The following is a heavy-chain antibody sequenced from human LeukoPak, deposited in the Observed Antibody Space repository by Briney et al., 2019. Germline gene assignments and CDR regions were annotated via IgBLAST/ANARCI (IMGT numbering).Heavy chain of an antibody. J-gene: IGHJ4*02. CDR3: ARGGSYGYY. Sequence: PSETLSLTCTVSGDSISGYYWSWIRQPPGKGLEWIGNVYYSGGTNYNPSLKSRLTISVDTSTNQFSLKLSSVTAADTAVYYCARGGSYGYYWGRGTLVTVSS. CDR1: GDSISGYY. D-gene: IGHD5-18*01. V-gene: IGHV4-59*01. CDR2: VYYSGGT.